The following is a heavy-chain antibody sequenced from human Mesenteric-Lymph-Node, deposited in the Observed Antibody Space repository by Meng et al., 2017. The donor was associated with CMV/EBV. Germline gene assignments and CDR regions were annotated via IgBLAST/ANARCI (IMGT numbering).Heavy chain of an antibody. CDR1: NCIYY. CDR2: IYYSGST. V-gene: IGHV4-31*02. D-gene: IGHD2-2*01. CDR3: ARERGCSSTSCYQGNWFDP. J-gene: IGHJ5*02. Sequence: NCIYYWSWIRQHPGKGLEWIGYIYYSGSTYYNPSLKSRVTISVDTSKNQFSLRLNSVTAADTAIYYCARERGCSSTSCYQGNWFDPWGQGTLVTVSS.